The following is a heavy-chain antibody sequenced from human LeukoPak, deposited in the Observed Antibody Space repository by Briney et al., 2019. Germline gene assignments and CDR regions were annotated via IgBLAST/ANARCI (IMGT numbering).Heavy chain of an antibody. CDR3: ARDQDGGKYYYESSGYSH. D-gene: IGHD3-22*01. J-gene: IGHJ4*02. CDR2: ISSGGHI. CDR1: GFTFSRYA. V-gene: IGHV3-21*01. Sequence: GGSLRLSCAASGFTFSRYAIHWVRQAPGKGLEWVSTISSGGHIYYEDSVKGRFTISRDNAKNSLYLQMNSLRAEDTAVYYCARDQDGGKYYYESSGYSHWGQGILVTVSS.